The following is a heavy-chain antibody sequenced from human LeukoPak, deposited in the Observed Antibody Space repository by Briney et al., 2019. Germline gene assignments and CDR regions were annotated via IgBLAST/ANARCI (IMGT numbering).Heavy chain of an antibody. D-gene: IGHD6-13*01. CDR2: IKQDGSEK. CDR1: GFTFSSYS. CDR3: ARSYSSSWYLYYYYGMDV. Sequence: PGGSLGLSCAASGFTFSSYSMSWVRQAPGKGLEWVANIKQDGSEKYYVDSVKGRFTISRDNAKNSLYLQMNSLRAEDTAVYYCARSYSSSWYLYYYYGMDVWGQGTTVTVSS. V-gene: IGHV3-7*03. J-gene: IGHJ6*02.